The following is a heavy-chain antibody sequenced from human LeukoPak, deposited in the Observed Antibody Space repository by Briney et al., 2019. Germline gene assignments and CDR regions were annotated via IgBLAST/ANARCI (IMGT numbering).Heavy chain of an antibody. J-gene: IGHJ6*02. CDR1: GLTDSSNY. D-gene: IGHD7-27*01. CDR2: IRSDSGT. CDR3: ARESNRGLQYYGLNV. V-gene: IGHV3-66*01. Sequence: GGSLRLSCAASGLTDSSNYMTWVRQAPGKGLQWVSIIRSDSGTDYADSVKGRFTISRDSSNNTVSLQMNSLRVEDTGVYYCARESNRGLQYYGLNVWGLGTTVTVSS.